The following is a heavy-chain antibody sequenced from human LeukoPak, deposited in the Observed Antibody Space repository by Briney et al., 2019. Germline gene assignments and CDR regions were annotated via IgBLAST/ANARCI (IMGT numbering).Heavy chain of an antibody. D-gene: IGHD3-10*01. CDR1: GGSISSGDYP. CDR3: ARGFYGSGSQFDY. V-gene: IGHV4-30-2*01. CDR2: IFHTGHT. J-gene: IGHJ4*02. Sequence: PSQTLSLTCAVSGGSISSGDYPWSWIRQPPGKGLEWIGYIFHTGHTSYNPSLKSRVTISVDMSKNQLSLKLSSVTAADTAVYYCARGFYGSGSQFDYWGQGTLVTVSS.